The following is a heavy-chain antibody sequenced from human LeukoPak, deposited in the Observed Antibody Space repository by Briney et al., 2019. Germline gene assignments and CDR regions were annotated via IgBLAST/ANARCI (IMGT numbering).Heavy chain of an antibody. CDR3: ARHGGSYSFDY. Sequence: SETLSLTCTVSGGSISSYYWSWIRQPPGKGLEGIGYMSYSASTDYNPSLKSRVTISLDTSKNQFSLKLSSVTAADTAVYYCARHGGSYSFDYWGQGTLVTVSS. CDR1: GGSISSYY. D-gene: IGHD1-26*01. J-gene: IGHJ4*02. V-gene: IGHV4-59*08. CDR2: MSYSAST.